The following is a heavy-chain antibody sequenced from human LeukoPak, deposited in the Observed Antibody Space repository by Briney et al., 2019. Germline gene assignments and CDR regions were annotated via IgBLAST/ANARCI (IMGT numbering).Heavy chain of an antibody. CDR3: ASRGGIVVAGMHS. CDR1: GFTFSSYW. CDR2: IASDGSST. Sequence: PGGSLRLSCAASGFTFSSYWMNWVRQAPGKGLVWVSRIASDGSSTTYADSVKGRFSISRDNAKNTLYLQMNSLRAEDTALYYCASRGGIVVAGMHSWGQGTLVTVSS. D-gene: IGHD6-19*01. J-gene: IGHJ4*02. V-gene: IGHV3-74*01.